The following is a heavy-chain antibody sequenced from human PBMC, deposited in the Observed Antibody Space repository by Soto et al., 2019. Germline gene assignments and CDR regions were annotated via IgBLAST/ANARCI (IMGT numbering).Heavy chain of an antibody. V-gene: IGHV4-59*12. D-gene: IGHD3-22*01. J-gene: IGHJ4*02. CDR1: GGSISSYY. CDR2: IYYSGST. Sequence: SETLSLTCTVSGGSISSYYWSWIRQPPGKGLEWIGCIYYSGSTNYNPSLKSRVTISVDTSKNQFSLKLSSVTAADTAVYYCAREGHDSSGYPYFDYWGQGTLVTVSS. CDR3: AREGHDSSGYPYFDY.